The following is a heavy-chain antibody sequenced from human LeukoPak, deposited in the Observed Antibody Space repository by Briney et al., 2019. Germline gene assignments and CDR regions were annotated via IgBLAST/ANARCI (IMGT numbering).Heavy chain of an antibody. CDR1: GGSISSYY. D-gene: IGHD3-10*01. CDR3: ARDSPTYYYGSGSANWFDP. V-gene: IGHV4-59*01. J-gene: IGHJ5*02. CDR2: TYYSGST. Sequence: PSETLSLTCTVSGGSISSYYWSWIRQPPGKGLEWIGYTYYSGSTNYNPSLKSRVTISVDTSKNQFSLKLSSVTAADTAVYYCARDSPTYYYGSGSANWFDPWGQGTLVTVSS.